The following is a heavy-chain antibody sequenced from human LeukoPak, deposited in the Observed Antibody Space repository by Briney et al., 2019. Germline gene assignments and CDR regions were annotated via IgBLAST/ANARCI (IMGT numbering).Heavy chain of an antibody. V-gene: IGHV3-74*01. CDR2: IKGDGIST. Sequence: GGSLRLSCATSGFDFSSNWMHWVRHAPGQGLVWVSRIKGDGISTNYADSVKGRFTISRDIAKNTLYLQMNSLRAEDTAVYYCAKGGYYDFWSGPEKTFDYWGQGTLVTVSS. CDR3: AKGGYYDFWSGPEKTFDY. D-gene: IGHD3-3*01. CDR1: GFDFSSNW. J-gene: IGHJ4*02.